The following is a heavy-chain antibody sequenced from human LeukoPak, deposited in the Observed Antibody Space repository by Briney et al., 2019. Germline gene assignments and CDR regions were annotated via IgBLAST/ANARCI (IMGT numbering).Heavy chain of an antibody. CDR1: GGSISRSSYY. D-gene: IGHD3/OR15-3a*01. CDR3: ARQEIGLRSFDP. Sequence: PSETLSLTCTVSGGSISRSSYYWGWIRQSPGKNLEWLGSIYYTGTTHYNPSLKSRVTISVDTSKNQFSLNLSSVTAADTAVYYCARQEIGLRSFDPWGQGTLVTVSS. J-gene: IGHJ5*02. V-gene: IGHV4-39*01. CDR2: IYYTGTT.